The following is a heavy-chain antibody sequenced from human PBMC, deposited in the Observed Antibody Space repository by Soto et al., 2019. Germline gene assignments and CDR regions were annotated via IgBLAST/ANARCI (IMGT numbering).Heavy chain of an antibody. Sequence: LRLSCAASGFTFSSYAMSWVRQAPGKGLEWVSAISGSGGSTYYADSVKGRFTISRDNSKNTLYLQMNSLRAEDTAVYYCAKLPDSSGWYQWFGPWGQGTLVTVSS. J-gene: IGHJ5*02. CDR1: GFTFSSYA. CDR2: ISGSGGST. CDR3: AKLPDSSGWYQWFGP. D-gene: IGHD6-19*01. V-gene: IGHV3-23*01.